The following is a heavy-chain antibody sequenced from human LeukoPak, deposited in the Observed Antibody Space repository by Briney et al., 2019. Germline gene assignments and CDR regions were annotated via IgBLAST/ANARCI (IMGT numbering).Heavy chain of an antibody. D-gene: IGHD2-2*01. CDR1: GASISSSSYY. J-gene: IGHJ4*02. Sequence: SETLSLTCTVSGASISSSSYYWGWIRQPPGKGLEWIGSIYYSGSTSYNPSLRSRVTISVDTSKNQFSLKLSSVTAADTAVYYCAKQAFYSSSNCYSFDYWGQGTLVTVSS. CDR3: AKQAFYSSSNCYSFDY. CDR2: IYYSGST. V-gene: IGHV4-39*01.